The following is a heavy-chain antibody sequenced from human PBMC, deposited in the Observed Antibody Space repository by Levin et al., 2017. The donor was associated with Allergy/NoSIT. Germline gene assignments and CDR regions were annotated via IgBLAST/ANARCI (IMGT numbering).Heavy chain of an antibody. Sequence: SVKVSCKASGGTFSSYAISWVRQAPGQGLEWMGGIIPIFGTANYAQKFQGRVTITADESTSTAYMELSSLRSEDTAVYYCASPLHSSGWYQYSVDSFDYWGQGTLVTVSS. CDR2: IIPIFGTA. CDR3: ASPLHSSGWYQYSVDSFDY. CDR1: GGTFSSYA. D-gene: IGHD6-19*01. J-gene: IGHJ4*02. V-gene: IGHV1-69*13.